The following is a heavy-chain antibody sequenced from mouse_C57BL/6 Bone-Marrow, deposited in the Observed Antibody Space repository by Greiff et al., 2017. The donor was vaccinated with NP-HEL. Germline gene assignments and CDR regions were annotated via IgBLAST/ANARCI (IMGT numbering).Heavy chain of an antibody. CDR1: GYTFTDHT. Sequence: QVQLQQSDAELVKPGASVKISCKVSGYTFTDHTIHWMKQRPEQGLEWIGYIYPRDGSTKYNEKFKGKATLTADKSSSTAYMQLNSLTSEDSAVYFCARRGYYGYDGEWFAYWGQGTLVTVSA. D-gene: IGHD2-2*01. CDR2: IYPRDGST. V-gene: IGHV1-78*01. CDR3: ARRGYYGYDGEWFAY. J-gene: IGHJ3*01.